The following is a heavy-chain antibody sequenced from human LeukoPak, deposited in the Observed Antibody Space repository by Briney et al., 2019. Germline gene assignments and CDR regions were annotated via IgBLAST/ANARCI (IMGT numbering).Heavy chain of an antibody. CDR2: IYYSGST. V-gene: IGHV4-39*01. Sequence: SETLSLTCTVSGGSISSSSYYWGWIRQPPGKGLEWIGSIYYSGSTYYNPSLKSRVTISVDTSKNQFSLKLSSVTAADTAVYYCARRRSSSWYVPFDYWGQGTLVTVSS. D-gene: IGHD6-13*01. J-gene: IGHJ4*02. CDR1: GGSISSSSYY. CDR3: ARRRSSSWYVPFDY.